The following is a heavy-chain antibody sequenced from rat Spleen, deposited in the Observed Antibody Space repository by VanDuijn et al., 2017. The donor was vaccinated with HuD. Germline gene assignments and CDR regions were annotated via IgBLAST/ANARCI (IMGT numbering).Heavy chain of an antibody. Sequence: EVQLVESDGGLVQPGRSLKLSCAASGFTFSSYDMAWVRQAPTKGLEWVATISSDGRRNYYRDSVKGRFTISRDDAKSTLSLQMDSLRSEDTATYYCARRHYGYIDYFDYWGQGVMVTVSS. J-gene: IGHJ2*01. CDR1: GFTFSSYD. CDR3: ARRHYGYIDYFDY. D-gene: IGHD1-9*01. V-gene: IGHV5-29*01. CDR2: ISSDGRRN.